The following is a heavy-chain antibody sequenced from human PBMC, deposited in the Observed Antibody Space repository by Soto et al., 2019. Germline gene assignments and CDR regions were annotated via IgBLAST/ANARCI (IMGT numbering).Heavy chain of an antibody. D-gene: IGHD2-2*01. CDR3: AKDECSSTSCYVFYYYYMDV. Sequence: GGSLRLSCAASGFTFSSYGMHWVRQAPGKGLEWVAVISYDGSNKYYADSVKGRFTISRDNSKNTLYLQMNSLRAEDTAVYYCAKDECSSTSCYVFYYYYMDVWGKGTTVTVSS. CDR1: GFTFSSYG. CDR2: ISYDGSNK. V-gene: IGHV3-30*18. J-gene: IGHJ6*03.